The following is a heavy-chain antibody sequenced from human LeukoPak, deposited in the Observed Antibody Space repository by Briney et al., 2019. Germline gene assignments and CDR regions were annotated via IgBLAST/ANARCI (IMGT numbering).Heavy chain of an antibody. J-gene: IGHJ4*02. CDR2: ISDSSTTI. CDR1: GFTFSNYG. D-gene: IGHD1-26*01. V-gene: IGHV3-48*01. Sequence: GGSLRLSCAASGFTFSNYGMNWVRQAPGKGLEWISYISDSSTTIYYADSVKGRFTTSRDNAKNSLHLQMNSLRVEDTAVYYCVRDQGAPDCWGQGTLVTVSS. CDR3: VRDQGAPDC.